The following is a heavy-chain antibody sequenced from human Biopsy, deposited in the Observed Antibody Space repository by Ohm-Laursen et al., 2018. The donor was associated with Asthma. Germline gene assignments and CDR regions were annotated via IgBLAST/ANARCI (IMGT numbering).Heavy chain of an antibody. V-gene: IGHV1-24*01. CDR2: HDHEEGGT. CDR3: ASDFPKDYVRYNFQF. Sequence: GPSVNVSCKISGYSLTDLSMHWVRQAPGQGLEWMGGHDHEEGGTVNARRFQGRVTMTEDTSTDTAYIERSSLSSDDTAVYYCASDFPKDYVRYNFQFWGQGTLVTVSS. J-gene: IGHJ4*02. CDR1: GYSLTDLS. D-gene: IGHD4-17*01.